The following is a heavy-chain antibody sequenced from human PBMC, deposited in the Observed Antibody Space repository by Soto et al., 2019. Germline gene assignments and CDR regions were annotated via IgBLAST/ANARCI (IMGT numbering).Heavy chain of an antibody. CDR3: ARERWRRYLILRAPRAYFDF. J-gene: IGHJ4*02. CDR2: INHSGST. V-gene: IGHV4-34*01. Sequence: SEKLSLTCAVYAGSFSGYYWSWIRQPPGKGLEWIGEINHSGSTNHNPSLKSRVTISVDTSKNQFSLKLSSVTAADTAVYYCARERWRRYLILRAPRAYFDFWGQGTLGTGFS. D-gene: IGHD3-9*01. CDR1: AGSFSGYY.